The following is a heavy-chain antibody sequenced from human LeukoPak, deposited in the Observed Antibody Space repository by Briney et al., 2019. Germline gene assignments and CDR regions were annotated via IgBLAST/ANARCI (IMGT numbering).Heavy chain of an antibody. CDR1: GYTFTSYG. CDR3: ARRKGVGKITMVRGVIITGGWFDP. CDR2: MNPNSGNT. Sequence: ASVKVSCKASGYTFTSYGISWVRQAPGQGLEWMGWMNPNSGNTGYAQKFQGRVTMTRNTSISTAYMELSSLRSEDTAVYYCARRKGVGKITMVRGVIITGGWFDPWGQGTLVTVSS. J-gene: IGHJ5*02. D-gene: IGHD3-10*01. V-gene: IGHV1-8*02.